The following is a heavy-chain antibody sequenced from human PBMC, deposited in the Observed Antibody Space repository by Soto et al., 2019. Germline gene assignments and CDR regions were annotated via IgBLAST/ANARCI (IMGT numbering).Heavy chain of an antibody. CDR2: IYWNDDQ. CDR3: AHEVPSKRNWFDP. V-gene: IGHV2-5*01. J-gene: IGHJ5*02. CDR1: GFSLRTHGVG. Sequence: GPTLVKPTKSLTFTCTFSGFSLRTHGVGAAWFRQPPGKALEWLALIYWNDDQRYSPSLRGRLTITKDTSKNQVVLTMTNMGPVDTATYYCAHEVPSKRNWFDPWGQGTLVSGSS. D-gene: IGHD2-2*01.